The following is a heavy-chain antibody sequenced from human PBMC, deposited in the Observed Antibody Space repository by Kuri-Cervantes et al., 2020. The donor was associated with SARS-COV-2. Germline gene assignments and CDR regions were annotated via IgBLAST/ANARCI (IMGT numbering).Heavy chain of an antibody. CDR1: YGTLTGYQ. D-gene: IGHD3-22*01. Sequence: GSLRLSCALYYGTLTGYQWSWIRQPPGKGLEWIGGINHRGDTYYNPSLEGRVTISRDTSENKFSLRLSSVTAADTAVYYCARWGGEVYDSSGYTTWGQGTLVTVSS. V-gene: IGHV4-34*01. J-gene: IGHJ5*02. CDR2: INHRGDT. CDR3: ARWGGEVYDSSGYTT.